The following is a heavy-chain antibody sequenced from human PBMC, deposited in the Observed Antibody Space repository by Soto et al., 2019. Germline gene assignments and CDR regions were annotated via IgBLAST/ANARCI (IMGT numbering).Heavy chain of an antibody. V-gene: IGHV3-23*01. CDR3: AKVSNKWAVAQRGYFDY. CDR2: ISATGST. CDR1: GFTFSNYA. D-gene: IGHD6-19*01. Sequence: EVQGLDSGGGLVQPGGSQRLSCEASGFTFSNYAMSWVRQAPGKGLEWVSTISATGSTLYADSVKGRFTISRDTSKNTVYLQMNFLRAEDTAVYYCAKVSNKWAVAQRGYFDYWGQGTLVTVSS. J-gene: IGHJ4*02.